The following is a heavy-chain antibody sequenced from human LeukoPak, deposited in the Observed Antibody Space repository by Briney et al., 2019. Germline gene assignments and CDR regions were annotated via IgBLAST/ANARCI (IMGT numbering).Heavy chain of an antibody. Sequence: GASVKVSCKASGYTFTGYYMHWVRQAPGQGLEWMGWINPNSGGTNYAQKFQGRVTMTRDTSISTAYMELSRLRSDDTAVYYCARAQYYDILTGRGNPYYFDYWGQGTLVTVSS. CDR3: ARAQYYDILTGRGNPYYFDY. CDR1: GYTFTGYY. D-gene: IGHD3-9*01. V-gene: IGHV1-2*02. CDR2: INPNSGGT. J-gene: IGHJ4*02.